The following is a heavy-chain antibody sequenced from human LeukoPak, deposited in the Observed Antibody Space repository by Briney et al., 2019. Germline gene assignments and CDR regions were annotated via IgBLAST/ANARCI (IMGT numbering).Heavy chain of an antibody. V-gene: IGHV3-11*01. Sequence: TGGSLRLSCAASGFTFSDYYMSWIRQAPGKGLEWVSYISSSGSTIYYADSVKGRFTISRDNAKNSLYLQMNSLKTEDTAVYYCTRGGIVRIGYDSSGYPFDYWGQGTLVTVSS. CDR2: ISSSGSTI. J-gene: IGHJ4*02. CDR1: GFTFSDYY. D-gene: IGHD3-22*01. CDR3: TRGGIVRIGYDSSGYPFDY.